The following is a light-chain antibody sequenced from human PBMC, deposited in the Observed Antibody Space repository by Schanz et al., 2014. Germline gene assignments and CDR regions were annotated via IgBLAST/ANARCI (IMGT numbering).Light chain of an antibody. CDR3: SSYTASSTQV. Sequence: QSALTQPASVSGSPGQSITISCTGTSSDVGGYNYVSWYQQYPGKAPKLMIYDVSNQPSGVSNRFSGSKSGNTASLTISGLQAEDEADYYCSSYTASSTQVFGRGTKLTVL. CDR2: DVS. CDR1: SSDVGGYNY. J-gene: IGLJ3*02. V-gene: IGLV2-14*01.